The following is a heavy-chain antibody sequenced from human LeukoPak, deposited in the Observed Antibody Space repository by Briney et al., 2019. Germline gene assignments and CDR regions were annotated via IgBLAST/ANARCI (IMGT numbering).Heavy chain of an antibody. J-gene: IGHJ6*03. V-gene: IGHV3-30*18. CDR2: ISYDGSNK. CDR1: GFTFSSYG. D-gene: IGHD6-13*01. Sequence: GGSLRLSCAASGFTFSSYGMHWVRQAPGKGLEWVAVISYDGSNKYYADSVKGRFTISRDNSKNTLYLQMNSLRAEDTAVYYCAKDIAAAGRGYYYMDVWGKGTTVTVSS. CDR3: AKDIAAAGRGYYYMDV.